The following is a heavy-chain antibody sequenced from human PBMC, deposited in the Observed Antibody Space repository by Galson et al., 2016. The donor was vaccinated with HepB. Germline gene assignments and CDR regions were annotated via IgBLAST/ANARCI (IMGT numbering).Heavy chain of an antibody. D-gene: IGHD3-9*01. J-gene: IGHJ3*02. Sequence: SLRLSCAASGFIFSGSAMHWVRQASGKGLEWVGLIGNKANNYATTYAASVGGRFTISRDDSENTVYLQMNSLKTDDTAVYYCARDSYDILTGDYPPGGRAFDMWGQGSMVIVSS. CDR1: GFIFSGSA. CDR2: IGNKANNYAT. CDR3: ARDSYDILTGDYPPGGRAFDM. V-gene: IGHV3-73*01.